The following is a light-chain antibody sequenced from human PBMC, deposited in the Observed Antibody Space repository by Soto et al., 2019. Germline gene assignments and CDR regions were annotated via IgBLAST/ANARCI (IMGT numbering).Light chain of an antibody. J-gene: IGLJ3*02. Sequence: SYELTQPPSVSVAPGKTARITCGGNNIGSKSVYWYQQKPGQAPVLVIYYDSDRPSGIPERFSGSNSGNTATLTISRVEAGDEADYYCQVWDSSSDHWVFGGGTKVTVL. CDR3: QVWDSSSDHWV. CDR1: NIGSKS. CDR2: YDS. V-gene: IGLV3-21*04.